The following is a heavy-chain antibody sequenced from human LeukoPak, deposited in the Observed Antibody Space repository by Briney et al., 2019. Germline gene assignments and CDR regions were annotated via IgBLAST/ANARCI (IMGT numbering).Heavy chain of an antibody. J-gene: IGHJ5*02. CDR2: INHSGST. V-gene: IGHV4-34*01. CDR1: GGSFSGYY. D-gene: IGHD3-10*01. Sequence: SETLSLTCAVYGGSFSGYYWSWIRQPPGKGLEWIGEINHSGSTNYNPSLTSRVTISVDTSKNQFSLKLSSVTAADTAVYYCARARIWFGELSFDPWGQGTLVTVSS. CDR3: ARARIWFGELSFDP.